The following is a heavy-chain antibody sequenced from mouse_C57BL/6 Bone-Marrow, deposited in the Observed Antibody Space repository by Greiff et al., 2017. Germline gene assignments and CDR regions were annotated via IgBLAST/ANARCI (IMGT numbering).Heavy chain of an antibody. CDR1: GFTFSDYG. CDR2: ISSGSSTI. V-gene: IGHV5-17*01. Sequence: DVKLVESGGGLVKPGGSLKLSCAASGFTFSDYGMHWVRQAPEKGLEWVAYISSGSSTIYYADTVKGRFTISRDNAKNTLFLQMTSLRSEDTAMYYCARPLTGDWYFDVWGTGTTVTVSS. CDR3: ARPLTGDWYFDV. D-gene: IGHD4-1*01. J-gene: IGHJ1*03.